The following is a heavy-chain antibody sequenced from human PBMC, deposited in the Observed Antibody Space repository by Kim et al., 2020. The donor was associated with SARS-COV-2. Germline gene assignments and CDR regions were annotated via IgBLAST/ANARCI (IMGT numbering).Heavy chain of an antibody. CDR2: ISSSGSTI. V-gene: IGHV3-48*03. CDR3: ARSRITIFGVVIKNFDY. CDR1: GFTFSSYE. D-gene: IGHD3-3*01. Sequence: GGSLRLSCAASGFTFSSYEMNWVRQAPGKGLEWVSYISSSGSTIYYADSVKGRFTISRDNAKNSLYLQMNSLRAEDTAVYYCARSRITIFGVVIKNFDYWGQGTLVTVSS. J-gene: IGHJ4*02.